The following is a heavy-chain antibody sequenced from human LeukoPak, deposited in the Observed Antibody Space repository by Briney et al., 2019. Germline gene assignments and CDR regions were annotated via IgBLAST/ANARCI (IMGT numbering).Heavy chain of an antibody. Sequence: ASVKVSCKASGYTFTGYGLSWVRQAPGQGLEWMGWISAYNGNTIYAQKLQGRVTMTTDTSTGTAYMELRSLRSDDTAVYYCARDPYSGSPNWFDPWGQGTLVTVSS. D-gene: IGHD1-26*01. J-gene: IGHJ5*02. CDR3: ARDPYSGSPNWFDP. V-gene: IGHV1-18*01. CDR1: GYTFTGYG. CDR2: ISAYNGNT.